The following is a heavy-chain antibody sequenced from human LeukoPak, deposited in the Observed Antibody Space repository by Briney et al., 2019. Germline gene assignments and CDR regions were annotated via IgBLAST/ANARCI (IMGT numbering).Heavy chain of an antibody. CDR2: FSATDGNA. Sequence: QPLGSLRHSSAASGFTVISYGMTRGREAPGRGLGWGSAFSATDGNAQYPDSVKGRFTISRDNSKNSLYLQMNSLRDEDTAVYFCAKARIAAAGTGAFDVWGQGTMVTVSS. V-gene: IGHV3-23*01. CDR1: GFTVISYG. D-gene: IGHD6-13*01. CDR3: AKARIAAAGTGAFDV. J-gene: IGHJ3*01.